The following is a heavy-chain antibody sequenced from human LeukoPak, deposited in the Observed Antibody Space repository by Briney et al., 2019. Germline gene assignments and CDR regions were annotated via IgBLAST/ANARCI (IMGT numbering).Heavy chain of an antibody. CDR3: ARGPTMIVVDRAFDI. CDR2: INHSGST. Sequence: PSETLSLTCAVYGGFFSGYYWSWIRQPPGKGLEWIGEINHSGSTNYNPSLKSRVTISVDTSKNQFSLKLSSVTAADTAVYYCARGPTMIVVDRAFDIWGQGTMVTVSS. J-gene: IGHJ3*02. V-gene: IGHV4-34*01. CDR1: GGFFSGYY. D-gene: IGHD3-22*01.